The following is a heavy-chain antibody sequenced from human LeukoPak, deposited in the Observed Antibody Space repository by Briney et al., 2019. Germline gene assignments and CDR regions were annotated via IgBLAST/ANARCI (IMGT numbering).Heavy chain of an antibody. D-gene: IGHD2-15*01. V-gene: IGHV3-48*01. Sequence: GGSLRLSCAASGFTFSSYSMNWVRQAPGKGLEWVSYISSSSSTIYYADSLKGRFPISRDNAKNSLYLQMNSLRAEDTAVYYCARRSGKGVVAATTNWFDPWGQGTLVTVSS. CDR1: GFTFSSYS. J-gene: IGHJ5*02. CDR2: ISSSSSTI. CDR3: ARRSGKGVVAATTNWFDP.